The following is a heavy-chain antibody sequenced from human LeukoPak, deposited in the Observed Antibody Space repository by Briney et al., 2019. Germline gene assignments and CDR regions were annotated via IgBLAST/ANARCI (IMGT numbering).Heavy chain of an antibody. CDR2: ISGSGDNT. D-gene: IGHD2-21*02. CDR3: VKDWSDEAKCGADCLEY. Sequence: GGSLRLSCAASGFNFYIYAMSWVRQAPGKGLEWVSSISGSGDNTYYADSVKGRYTISRDNSKNTLYLRMNTLRAEDTAVYYCVKDWSDEAKCGADCLEYWGQGTLVTVSS. CDR1: GFNFYIYA. V-gene: IGHV3-23*01. J-gene: IGHJ4*02.